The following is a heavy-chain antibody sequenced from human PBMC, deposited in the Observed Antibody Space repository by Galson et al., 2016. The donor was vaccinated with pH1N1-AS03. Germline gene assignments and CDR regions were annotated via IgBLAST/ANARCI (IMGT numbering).Heavy chain of an antibody. CDR2: INHSGST. V-gene: IGHV4-34*01. Sequence: LSLTCPVSGGSISSYYWSWIRQPPGKGLEGSGEINHSGSTNYNPSHKSRVTITRYTSKKQFSLNLRSVTGTDTAVYYCLEINNGGGQGTLVTVSS. J-gene: IGHJ4*02. D-gene: IGHD2-8*01. CDR1: GGSISSYY. CDR3: LEINNG.